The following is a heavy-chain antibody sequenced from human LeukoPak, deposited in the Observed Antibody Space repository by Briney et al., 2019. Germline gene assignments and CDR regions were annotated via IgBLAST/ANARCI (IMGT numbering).Heavy chain of an antibody. J-gene: IGHJ4*02. CDR1: GYTFTTYG. V-gene: IGHV1-18*01. D-gene: IGHD6-13*01. CDR2: ISAYNGDT. CDR3: ARDHSSSCQLLDF. Sequence: VASVKVSCKTSGYTFTTYGVTWVRQAPRQGLEWMGWISAYNGDTQYAQKFQDRFTMTTDISTNTATMELRGLRSDDTAVYYCARDHSSSCQLLDFWGQGTLVTISS.